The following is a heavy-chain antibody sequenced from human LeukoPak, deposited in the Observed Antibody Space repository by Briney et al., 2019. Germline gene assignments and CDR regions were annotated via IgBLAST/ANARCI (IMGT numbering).Heavy chain of an antibody. CDR2: ISGSGGST. D-gene: IGHD2-15*01. CDR1: GITLSNYG. V-gene: IGHV3-23*01. CDR3: ARARYQYDNWFDP. J-gene: IGHJ5*02. Sequence: GGSLRLSCAVSGITLSNYGMSWVRQAPGKGLEWVAGISGSGGSTNYADSVKGRFTISRDNRKNTLYLQMNSLRAEDTAVYFCARARYQYDNWFDPWGQGTLVTVSS.